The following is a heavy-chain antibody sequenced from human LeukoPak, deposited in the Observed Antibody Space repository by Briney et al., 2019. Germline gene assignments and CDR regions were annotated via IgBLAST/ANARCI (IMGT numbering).Heavy chain of an antibody. Sequence: GGSLRLSCAASGFTFSSYGMHWVRQAPGKGLEWVALIRYDGSNKYYADSVKGRFTISRDNSKNTLYLQMNSLRAEDTAVYYCAKVILVDTAMVTVTYYYYYMDVWGKGTTVTVSS. CDR2: IRYDGSNK. CDR3: AKVILVDTAMVTVTYYYYYMDV. CDR1: GFTFSSYG. V-gene: IGHV3-30*02. D-gene: IGHD5-18*01. J-gene: IGHJ6*03.